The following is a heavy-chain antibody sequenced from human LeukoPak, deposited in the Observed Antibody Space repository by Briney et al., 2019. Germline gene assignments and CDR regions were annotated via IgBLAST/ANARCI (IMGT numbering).Heavy chain of an antibody. J-gene: IGHJ6*03. D-gene: IGHD6-19*01. CDR2: IQYDGSNK. CDR3: AKDPGGLIRGWYNSVYYYYYMDV. V-gene: IGHV3-30*02. CDR1: GFTFSSYW. Sequence: GGSLRLSCAASGFTFSSYWMSWVRQAPGKGLEWVAFIQYDGSNKYYADSVKGRFTISRDNSKNTLYLQMNSLRAEDTAVYYCAKDPGGLIRGWYNSVYYYYYMDVWGKGTTVTISS.